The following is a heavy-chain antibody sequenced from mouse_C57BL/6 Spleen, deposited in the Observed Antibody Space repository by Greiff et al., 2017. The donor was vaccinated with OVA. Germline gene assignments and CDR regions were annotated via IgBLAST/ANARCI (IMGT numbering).Heavy chain of an antibody. D-gene: IGHD1-1*01. CDR3: ARGYYEGFAY. J-gene: IGHJ3*01. V-gene: IGHV1-20*01. CDR2: INPYNGDT. Sequence: VQLKQSGPELVKPGDSVKISCKASGYSFTGYFMNWVMQSHGKSLEWIGRINPYNGDTFYNQKFKGKATLTVDKSSSTAHMELRSLTSKDSAVYYCARGYYEGFAYWGQGTLVTVSA. CDR1: GYSFTGYF.